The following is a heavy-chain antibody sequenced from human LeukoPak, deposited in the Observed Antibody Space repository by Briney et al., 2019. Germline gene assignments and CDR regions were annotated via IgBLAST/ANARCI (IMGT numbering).Heavy chain of an antibody. V-gene: IGHV3-48*03. J-gene: IGHJ4*02. CDR1: GFTLSTYE. Sequence: PGGSLRLSCAASGFTLSTYEMNWVRQAPGKGLEWVSYITTSGSTMYYADSVKGRFTISRDNAKNSLYLQMNGLRAEDTAVYYCARRGYYDTSGYLFDYWGQGTLVTVSS. CDR2: ITTSGSTM. D-gene: IGHD3-22*01. CDR3: ARRGYYDTSGYLFDY.